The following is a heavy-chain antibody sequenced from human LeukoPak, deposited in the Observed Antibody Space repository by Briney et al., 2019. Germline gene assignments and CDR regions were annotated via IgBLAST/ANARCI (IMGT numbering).Heavy chain of an antibody. CDR1: GFTFSSYG. CDR2: IWYDGSNK. Sequence: PGRSLRLSCAASGFTFSSYGMHWVRQAPGKGLEWVAVIWYDGSNKYYADSVKGRFTISRDNSKNTLYLQMNSLRAEDTAVYYCARTVTTKYYYYYYMDVWGKGPTVTVSS. CDR3: ARTVTTKYYYYYYMDV. V-gene: IGHV3-33*01. J-gene: IGHJ6*03. D-gene: IGHD4-17*01.